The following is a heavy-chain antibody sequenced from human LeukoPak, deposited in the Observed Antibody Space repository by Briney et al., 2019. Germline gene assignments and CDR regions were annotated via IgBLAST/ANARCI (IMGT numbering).Heavy chain of an antibody. CDR1: GFTLSNYW. CDR2: IDPDGTTT. Sequence: GGSLRLSCAASGFTLSNYWMHWVRQAPGEGLVWVSRIDPDGTTTNYADSVKGRFTISRDNSKNTLYLQMNSLRAEDTAVYYCARDPGLRGYSYGFFDYWGQGTLVTVSS. V-gene: IGHV3-74*01. CDR3: ARDPGLRGYSYGFFDY. J-gene: IGHJ4*02. D-gene: IGHD5-18*01.